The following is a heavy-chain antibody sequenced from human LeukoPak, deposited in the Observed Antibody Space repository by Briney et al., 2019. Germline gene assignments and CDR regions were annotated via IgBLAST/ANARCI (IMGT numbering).Heavy chain of an antibody. D-gene: IGHD6-13*01. CDR3: ARDWYSSSWLTANWFDP. CDR1: GGSFSGYY. Sequence: SETLSLTCAVYGGSFSGYYWSWIRQPPGKGLEWIGEINHSGSTNYNPSLKSRVTISVDTSKNQFSLKLSSMTAADTAVYYCARDWYSSSWLTANWFDPWGQGTLVTVSS. V-gene: IGHV4-34*01. CDR2: INHSGST. J-gene: IGHJ5*02.